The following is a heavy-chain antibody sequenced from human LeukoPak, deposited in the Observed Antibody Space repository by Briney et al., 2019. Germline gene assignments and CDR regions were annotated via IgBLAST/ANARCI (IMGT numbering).Heavy chain of an antibody. Sequence: PSETLSLTCAVYGGSFSGYYWSWIRQPPGKGLEWIGEINHSGSTNYNPSLKSRVTISVDTPKNQFSLKLSSVTAADTAVYYCARADGYSYGPVFDYWGQGTLVTVSS. V-gene: IGHV4-34*01. D-gene: IGHD5-18*01. CDR2: INHSGST. CDR1: GGSFSGYY. CDR3: ARADGYSYGPVFDY. J-gene: IGHJ4*02.